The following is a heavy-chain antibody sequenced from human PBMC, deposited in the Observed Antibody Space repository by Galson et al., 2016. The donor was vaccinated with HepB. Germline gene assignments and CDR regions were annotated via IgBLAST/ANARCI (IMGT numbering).Heavy chain of an antibody. CDR3: ARGGVSFSDS. J-gene: IGHJ4*02. D-gene: IGHD1-26*01. CDR1: GGSISTSTYY. V-gene: IGHV4-39*01. Sequence: LSLTCRVSGGSISTSTYYWVWFRQPPGKGLERIGSICYTGTTYYNPSLKSRLTISVDTSKNQFSLKLNSVTAADTAVYYCARGGVSFSDSWGQGTLVTVSS. CDR2: ICYTGTT.